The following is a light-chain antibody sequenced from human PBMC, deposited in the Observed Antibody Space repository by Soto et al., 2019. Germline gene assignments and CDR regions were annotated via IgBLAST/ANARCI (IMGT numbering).Light chain of an antibody. V-gene: IGKV3-15*01. Sequence: EIVMTQSPATLSLSPGERAALSCRASQSINSELAWYQQKPGQPPRLLIYGASTRATGVPARFTGSESGSEFTLTISGLHSEDFAVYYCLQGHNWPLTFGQGTRLEI. CDR1: QSINSE. CDR3: LQGHNWPLT. J-gene: IGKJ2*01. CDR2: GAS.